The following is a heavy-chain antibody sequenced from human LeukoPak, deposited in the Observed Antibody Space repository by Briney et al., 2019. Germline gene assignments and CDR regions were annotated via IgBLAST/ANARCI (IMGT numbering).Heavy chain of an antibody. Sequence: GGSLRLSCAASGFTFSNYAMSWVRQAPGKGLDWVSEISGSGGTTYYADSVKGRFSISRDNSKNTLYLQMNSLRAEDTAVYYCAKARYCSGGSCHFDYWGQGTLVTVSS. CDR3: AKARYCSGGSCHFDY. J-gene: IGHJ4*02. CDR1: GFTFSNYA. CDR2: ISGSGGTT. D-gene: IGHD2-15*01. V-gene: IGHV3-23*01.